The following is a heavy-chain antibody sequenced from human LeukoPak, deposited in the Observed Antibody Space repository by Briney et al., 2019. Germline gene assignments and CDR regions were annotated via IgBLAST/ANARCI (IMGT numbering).Heavy chain of an antibody. J-gene: IGHJ5*02. D-gene: IGHD3-22*01. CDR2: IIPIFGTA. CDR1: GGTFSSYA. CDR3: ARGHDSSGYHWFDP. V-gene: IGHV1-69*05. Sequence: SVKVSCKASGGTFSSYAISWVRQAPGQGLEWMGRIIPIFGTANYAQKFQGRVTITTDESTSTAYMELSSLRSEDTAVYYCARGHDSSGYHWFDPWGQGTLVTVSS.